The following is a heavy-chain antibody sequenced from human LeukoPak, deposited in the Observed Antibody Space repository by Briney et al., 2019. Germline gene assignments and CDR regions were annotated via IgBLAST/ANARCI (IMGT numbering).Heavy chain of an antibody. J-gene: IGHJ4*02. CDR2: IWYDGSNK. V-gene: IGHV3-33*01. CDR1: GFTFSNYG. D-gene: IGHD3-22*01. CDR3: ARDSHDISTYYFDY. Sequence: PTGRSLRLSCAASGFTFSNYGMPWVRQAPGKGLEWVATIWYDGSNKYYADSVKGRFTISRDNSKNTLCLQMNSLRGEDTAVYYCARDSHDISTYYFDYWGQGTLVTVSS.